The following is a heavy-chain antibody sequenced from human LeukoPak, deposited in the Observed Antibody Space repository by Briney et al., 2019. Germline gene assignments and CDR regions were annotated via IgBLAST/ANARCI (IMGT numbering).Heavy chain of an antibody. CDR2: ISGSGGST. CDR1: GFTFSSYA. J-gene: IGHJ2*01. CDR3: ARHSVGQWLDSHRHWYFDL. V-gene: IGHV3-23*01. D-gene: IGHD6-19*01. Sequence: GGSLRLSCAASGFTFSSYAMSWVRQAPGKGLEWVSAISGSGGSTYYADSVKGRFTISRDNSKNTLYLQMNSLRAEDTAVYYCARHSVGQWLDSHRHWYFDLWGRGTLVTVSS.